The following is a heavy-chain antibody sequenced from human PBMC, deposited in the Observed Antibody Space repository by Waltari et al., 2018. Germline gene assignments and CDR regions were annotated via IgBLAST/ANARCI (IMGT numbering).Heavy chain of an antibody. CDR3: AREGLNRSYYLFDQ. CDR2: IYYSGST. J-gene: IGHJ4*02. Sequence: QLQLQESGPGLVKPSETLALTCSVSGGSITNLAYYWAWVRQPPGKGPEWIGSIYYSGSTYYNPSLKSRVTLSVDTSKNQFSLMLNSVTAADTAVYFCAREGLNRSYYLFDQWGQGTLVTVSS. D-gene: IGHD3-10*01. V-gene: IGHV4-39*07. CDR1: GGSITNLAYY.